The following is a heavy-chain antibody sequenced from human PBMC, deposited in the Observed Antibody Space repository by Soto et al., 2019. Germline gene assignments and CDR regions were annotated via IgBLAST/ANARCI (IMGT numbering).Heavy chain of an antibody. J-gene: IGHJ5*02. CDR2: IIPIFDTA. V-gene: IGHV1-69*13. Sequence: ASVKVSCKASGGTFSSYAISWVRQAPGQGLEWMGGIIPIFDTANYAQKFQGRVTITADESTSTAYMELSSLRSEDTAVYYCARIVSAMIFSSWFDPWGQGTLVTVSS. CDR1: GGTFSSYA. D-gene: IGHD3-22*01. CDR3: ARIVSAMIFSSWFDP.